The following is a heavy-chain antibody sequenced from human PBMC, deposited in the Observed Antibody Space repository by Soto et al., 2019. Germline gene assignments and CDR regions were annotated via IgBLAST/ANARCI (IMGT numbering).Heavy chain of an antibody. J-gene: IGHJ4*02. CDR3: ARAHATGYSSSWYAWAAGGMLQGFDY. D-gene: IGHD6-13*01. V-gene: IGHV4-34*01. Sequence: SETLSLTCAVYGGSFSGYYWSWIRQPPGKGLEWIGEINHSGSTNYNPSLKSRVTISVDTSKNQFSLKLSSVTAADTAVYYCARAHATGYSSSWYAWAAGGMLQGFDYWGQGTLVTVSS. CDR1: GGSFSGYY. CDR2: INHSGST.